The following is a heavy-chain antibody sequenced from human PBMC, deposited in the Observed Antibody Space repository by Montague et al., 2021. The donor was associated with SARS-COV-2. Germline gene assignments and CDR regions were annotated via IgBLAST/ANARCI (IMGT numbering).Heavy chain of an antibody. V-gene: IGHV4-59*01. J-gene: IGHJ4*02. CDR1: GGFISSYY. CDR2: IYYSGST. Sequence: SETLSLTCTVSGGFISSYYRGWIRQPRGTGLEWIGYIYYSGSTNXNPSLRSRVTISVDTSKNQFSLKLSSVTAADTAAYYCARVFPRWLQFDPYFDYWGQGTLVTVSS. D-gene: IGHD5-24*01. CDR3: ARVFPRWLQFDPYFDY.